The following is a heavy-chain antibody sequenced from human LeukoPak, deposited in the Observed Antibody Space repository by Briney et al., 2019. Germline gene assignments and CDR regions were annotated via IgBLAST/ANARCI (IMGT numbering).Heavy chain of an antibody. CDR1: GYTLTDHF. CDR2: IDPNSGGT. J-gene: IGHJ4*02. CDR3: ARMAHGSYY. Sequence: ASVKVSCKASGYTLTDHFMHWVRQAPGQGLEWMGWIDPNSGGTKYAQKFQGRVTMTRDTPINTAYMELSSLRSDDTAVFYCARMAHGSYYWGQGTLVTVSS. D-gene: IGHD1-26*01. V-gene: IGHV1-2*02.